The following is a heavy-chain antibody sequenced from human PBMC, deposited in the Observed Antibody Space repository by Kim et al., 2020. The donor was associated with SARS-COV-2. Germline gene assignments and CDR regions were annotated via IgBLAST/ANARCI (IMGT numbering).Heavy chain of an antibody. V-gene: IGHV4-31*03. Sequence: SETLSLTCTVSGGSISSGGYYWSWIRQHPGKGLEWIGYIYYSGSTYYNPSLKSRVTISVDTSKNQFSLKLSSVTAADTAVYYCARATYSSSWYVVVDWGQGTTVTVSS. CDR3: ARATYSSSWYVVVD. CDR2: IYYSGST. D-gene: IGHD6-13*01. J-gene: IGHJ6*02. CDR1: GGSISSGGYY.